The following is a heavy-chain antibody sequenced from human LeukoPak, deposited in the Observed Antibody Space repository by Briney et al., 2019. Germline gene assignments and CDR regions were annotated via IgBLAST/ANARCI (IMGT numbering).Heavy chain of an antibody. CDR2: ISYDGSNK. CDR1: GFTFSSYG. Sequence: GGSLRLSCAASGFTFSSYGMHWVRQAPGKGLEWVAVISYDGSNKYYADSVKGRFTIFRDNSKNTLYLQMNSLRAEDTAVYYCAKDHAEALNYFDYWGQGTLVTVSS. J-gene: IGHJ4*02. CDR3: AKDHAEALNYFDY. V-gene: IGHV3-30*18.